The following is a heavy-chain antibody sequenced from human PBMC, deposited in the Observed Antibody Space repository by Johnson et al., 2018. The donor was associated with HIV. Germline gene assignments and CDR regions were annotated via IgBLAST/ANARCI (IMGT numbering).Heavy chain of an antibody. J-gene: IGHJ3*02. D-gene: IGHD3-22*01. CDR1: GFTFSSYW. V-gene: IGHV3-74*01. Sequence: EKLVESGGGLVQPGGSLRLSCAASGFTFSSYWMHWVRQAPGKGLVWVSRINSDGSSTSYADSVKGRFTISRDNAKNTLYLQINSLRAEDTAVYYCARDSDYDSSGYYSPPHDALEIWGQGTMVTVSS. CDR2: INSDGSST. CDR3: ARDSDYDSSGYYSPPHDALEI.